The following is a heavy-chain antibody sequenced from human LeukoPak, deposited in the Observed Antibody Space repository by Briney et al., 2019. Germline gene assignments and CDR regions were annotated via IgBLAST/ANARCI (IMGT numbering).Heavy chain of an antibody. D-gene: IGHD1-26*01. CDR2: INSSSSYI. CDR3: ARVGAPSDY. J-gene: IGHJ4*02. Sequence: GGSLRLSCAASGFTFSSYSMNWVRQAPGEGLEWVSSINSSSSYIYYADSVKGRFSISRDNAKNSLYLQMNSLIAEDTAVYYCARVGAPSDYWGQGTLVTVSS. CDR1: GFTFSSYS. V-gene: IGHV3-21*01.